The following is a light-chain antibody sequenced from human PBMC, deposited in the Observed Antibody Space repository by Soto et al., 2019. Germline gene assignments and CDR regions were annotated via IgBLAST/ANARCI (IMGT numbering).Light chain of an antibody. CDR2: GAS. J-gene: IGKJ1*01. V-gene: IGKV3-20*01. Sequence: DIVLTQSPGTLSLSPGERATLSCRASQTVLNNYLTWYQQKPGQAPRLLISGASGRATGIPDRFSASGSGTDFTLTISRLEPEDSAVFYCHLYGASPPTFGQGTKVDIK. CDR1: QTVLNNY. CDR3: HLYGASPPT.